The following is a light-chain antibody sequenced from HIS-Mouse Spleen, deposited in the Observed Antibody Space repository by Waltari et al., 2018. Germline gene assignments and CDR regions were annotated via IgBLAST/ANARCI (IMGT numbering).Light chain of an antibody. CDR3: QQLNSYPPT. CDR2: AAS. V-gene: IGKV1-9*01. CDR1: QGISSY. Sequence: DIQLTHSPSFLTASVGDSVTTTCRASQGISSYLAWYQQKPGKAPKLLIYAASTLQSGVPSRFSGSGSGTEFTLTISSLQPEDFATYYCQQLNSYPPTFGQGTKVEIK. J-gene: IGKJ1*01.